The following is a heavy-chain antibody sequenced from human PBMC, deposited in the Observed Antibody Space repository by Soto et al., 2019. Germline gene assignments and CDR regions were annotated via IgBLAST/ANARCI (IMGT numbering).Heavy chain of an antibody. D-gene: IGHD1-26*01. CDR3: AREKGGSYYKEFDY. J-gene: IGHJ4*02. Sequence: VQLLESGGGLVQPGGSLRLSCAASGFTFSSYAMSWVRQAPGKGLEWVAVIWYDGSNKYYADSVKGRFTISRDNSKNTLYLQMNSLRAEDTAVYYCAREKGGSYYKEFDYWGQGTLVTVSS. CDR1: GFTFSSYA. V-gene: IGHV3-33*08. CDR2: IWYDGSNK.